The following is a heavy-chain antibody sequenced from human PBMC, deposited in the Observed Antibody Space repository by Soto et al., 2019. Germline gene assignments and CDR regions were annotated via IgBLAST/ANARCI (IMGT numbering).Heavy chain of an antibody. CDR2: INHSGST. V-gene: IGHV4-34*01. J-gene: IGHJ4*02. D-gene: IGHD2-21*02. Sequence: SETLSLTCAVYGGSFSGYYWSWIRQPPGTGLEWIGEINHSGSTNYNPSLKSRVTISVDTSKNQFSLKLSSVTAADTAIYYCARGIRNHYGHSGDYPHENFWGQGTLVTVSS. CDR3: ARGIRNHYGHSGDYPHENF. CDR1: GGSFSGYY.